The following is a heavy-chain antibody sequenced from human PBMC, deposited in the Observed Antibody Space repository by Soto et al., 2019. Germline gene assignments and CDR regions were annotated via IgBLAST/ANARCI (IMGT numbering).Heavy chain of an antibody. Sequence: QVQLQESGPGLVKPSETLSLSCTVSGDSVSSYYWSWIRQLPGRGLEWIGYIYISGNTNYNPSLKSRVTISRDTYKNQFSLNLKSVNAADTAVYYCARGVLRYYHYGMDVWGHGPTVTVSS. CDR1: GDSVSSYY. V-gene: IGHV4-59*02. J-gene: IGHJ6*02. CDR3: ARGVLRYYHYGMDV. CDR2: IYISGNT.